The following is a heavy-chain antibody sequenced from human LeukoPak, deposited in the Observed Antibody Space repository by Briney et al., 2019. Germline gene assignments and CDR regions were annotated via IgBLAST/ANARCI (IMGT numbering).Heavy chain of an antibody. CDR3: AREDRWEVPNDAFDI. D-gene: IGHD1-26*01. CDR1: GYTFTGYY. J-gene: IGHJ3*02. V-gene: IGHV1-2*02. Sequence: GASVKVSCKAAGYTFTGYYMHWVRQAPGQGLEWMGWINPYNGGTDYAQKFQGRVTMTRDTSIRTAYMELSSLRSDDTAVYYCAREDRWEVPNDAFDIWGQGTLVTVSS. CDR2: INPYNGGT.